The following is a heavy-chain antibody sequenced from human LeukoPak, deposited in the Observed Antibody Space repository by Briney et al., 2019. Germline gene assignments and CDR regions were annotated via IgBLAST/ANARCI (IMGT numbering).Heavy chain of an antibody. CDR2: ISSQGDKK. CDR1: GLVLSGYA. Sequence: GGSLRLSCATSGLVLSGYAMHWVRRAPGKGLEWEAVISSQGDKKFYADSVKGRFTISSDNSKNTLYLHMHSLTPEDTAVYYCVRDPGQRLVLYYFEYWGQGTLVTVSS. J-gene: IGHJ4*02. V-gene: IGHV3-30-3*01. D-gene: IGHD6-25*01. CDR3: VRDPGQRLVLYYFEY.